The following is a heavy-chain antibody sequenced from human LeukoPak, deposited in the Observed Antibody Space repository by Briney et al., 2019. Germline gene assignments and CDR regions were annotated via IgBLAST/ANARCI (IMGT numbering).Heavy chain of an antibody. V-gene: IGHV4-59*12. CDR2: IYYSGST. Sequence: PSETLSLTCTVSGGSISSYYWSWIRQPPGKGLEWIGYIYYSGSTNYNPSLKSRVTISVDTSKNQFSLKLSSVTAADTAVYYCARLRIVVVPAAHRRGIWFDPWGQGTLVTVSS. CDR1: GGSISSYY. J-gene: IGHJ5*02. CDR3: ARLRIVVVPAAHRRGIWFDP. D-gene: IGHD2-2*01.